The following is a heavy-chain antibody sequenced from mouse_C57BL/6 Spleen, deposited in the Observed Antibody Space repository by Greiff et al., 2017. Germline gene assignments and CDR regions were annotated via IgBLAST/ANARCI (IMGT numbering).Heavy chain of an antibody. CDR3: ARSDFLRAMDY. CDR1: GYTFTSYW. V-gene: IGHV1-64*01. D-gene: IGHD5-5*01. CDR2: IHPNSGST. J-gene: IGHJ4*01. Sequence: QVQLQQPGAELVKPGASVKLSCKASGYTFTSYWMHWVKQRPGQGLEWIGMIHPNSGSTNYNEKFKSKATLTVDKSSSTDYMQLSSLTSEDSAVYYCARSDFLRAMDYWGQGNSVTVSS.